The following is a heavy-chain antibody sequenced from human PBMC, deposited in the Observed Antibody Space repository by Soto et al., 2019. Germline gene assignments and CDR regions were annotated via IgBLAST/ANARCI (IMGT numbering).Heavy chain of an antibody. Sequence: QVQLEESGPGLVKPSQTLSLTCNVSGASVGSGDYYWSWIRQPPGKALEWTGYIYTSGTTYHNPYLYSRVTLSLDTSKNKFSLKLTSVAAADSAVYYCARARREYGDYYFDYWGQGIPVTVSS. V-gene: IGHV4-30-4*08. CDR1: GASVGSGDYY. CDR2: IYTSGTT. J-gene: IGHJ4*02. D-gene: IGHD4-17*01. CDR3: ARARREYGDYYFDY.